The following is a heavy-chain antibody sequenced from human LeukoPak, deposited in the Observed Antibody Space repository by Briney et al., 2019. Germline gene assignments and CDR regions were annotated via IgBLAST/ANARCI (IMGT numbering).Heavy chain of an antibody. CDR3: VRGNDYGGPHY. CDR2: ISYDGSNK. CDR1: GFTFSSYA. V-gene: IGHV3-30-3*01. J-gene: IGHJ4*02. D-gene: IGHD4-23*01. Sequence: GRSLRLSCAASGFTFSSYAMHWVRQAPGKGLEWVAVISYDGSNKYYADSVKGRLTISRDNSKNTLYLQMNSLRAEDTAVYYCVRGNDYGGPHYWGQGTLVTVSS.